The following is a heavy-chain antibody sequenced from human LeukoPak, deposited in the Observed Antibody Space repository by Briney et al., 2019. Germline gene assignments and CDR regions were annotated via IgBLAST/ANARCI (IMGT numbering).Heavy chain of an antibody. CDR1: GFTSSSYE. V-gene: IGHV3-21*01. Sequence: GGSLRLSCAASGFTSSSYEMNWVRQAPGKGLEWVSSISSSSSSIYYADSVKGRFTISRDNAKNSLYLQMNSLRDEDTAVYYCVRDPDALDYWGQGTPVTVSS. CDR2: ISSSSSSI. CDR3: VRDPDALDY. J-gene: IGHJ4*02.